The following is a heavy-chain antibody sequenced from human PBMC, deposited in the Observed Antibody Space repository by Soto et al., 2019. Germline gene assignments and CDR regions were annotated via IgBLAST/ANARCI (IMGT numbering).Heavy chain of an antibody. CDR3: ARFLEGIHY. CDR1: GFTFSNYG. J-gene: IGHJ4*02. CDR2: IWYDGSNK. V-gene: IGHV3-33*01. Sequence: QVQLVESGGGVVQPGMSLRLSCAASGFTFSNYGMHWVRQAPGKGLEWVAVIWYDGSNKYYADSVKGRFTIARDNSKNTLYLQLNSLRAEDTAVYYCARFLEGIHYWGQGTLVTVSS. D-gene: IGHD6-13*01.